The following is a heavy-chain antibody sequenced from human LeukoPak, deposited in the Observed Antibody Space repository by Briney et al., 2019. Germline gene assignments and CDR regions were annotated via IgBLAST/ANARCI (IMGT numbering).Heavy chain of an antibody. CDR3: ARGRPGAFDI. Sequence: GASVKVSCKASGGTFSSYAINWVRQATGQGLEWMGWMNPNSGNTGYAQKFQGRVTMTRNTSISTAYMELSSLRSEDTAVYYCARGRPGAFDIWGQGTMVTVSS. CDR1: GGTFSSYA. V-gene: IGHV1-8*02. J-gene: IGHJ3*02. CDR2: MNPNSGNT.